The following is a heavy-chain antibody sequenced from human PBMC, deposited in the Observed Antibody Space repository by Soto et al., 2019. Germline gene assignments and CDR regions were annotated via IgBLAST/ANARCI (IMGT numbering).Heavy chain of an antibody. CDR1: GGTFSSYA. D-gene: IGHD2-21*01. V-gene: IGHV1-69*01. CDR3: VRASYCGGDCYYDGMDV. J-gene: IGHJ6*02. Sequence: QVQLVQSGAEVKKPGSSVKVSCKASGGTFSSYAISWVRQAPGQGLEWMGGIIPIFGTANYAQKFQGRVTITADESTSTAYMELSSLRSEDTAVYYCVRASYCGGDCYYDGMDVWGQGTTVTVSS. CDR2: IIPIFGTA.